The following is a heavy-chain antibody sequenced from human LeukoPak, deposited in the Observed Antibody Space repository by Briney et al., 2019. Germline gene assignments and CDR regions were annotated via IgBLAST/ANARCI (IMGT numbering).Heavy chain of an antibody. CDR2: IIPILGIA. CDR1: GGTFSSYA. Sequence: SVKASCKASGGTFSSYAISWVRQAPGQGLEWMGRIIPILGIANYAQKFQGRVTITADKSTSTAYMELSSLRSEDTAVYYCARESARRYGSGSYYGYWGQGTLVTVSS. V-gene: IGHV1-69*04. CDR3: ARESARRYGSGSYYGY. J-gene: IGHJ4*02. D-gene: IGHD3-10*01.